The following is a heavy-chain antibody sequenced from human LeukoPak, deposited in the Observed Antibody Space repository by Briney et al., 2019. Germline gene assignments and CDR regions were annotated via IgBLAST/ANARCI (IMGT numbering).Heavy chain of an antibody. CDR1: GGTFSSYA. D-gene: IGHD6-13*01. V-gene: IGHV1-69*04. CDR2: IIPILGIA. Sequence: SVKVSCKASGGTFSSYAISWVRQAPGQGLEWMGRIIPILGIANYAQKFQGRVTITADKSTSTAYMELSSLRSEDTAVYYCARGGYSSSWYPFNWFDPWGQGTLVTVSS. CDR3: ARGGYSSSWYPFNWFDP. J-gene: IGHJ5*02.